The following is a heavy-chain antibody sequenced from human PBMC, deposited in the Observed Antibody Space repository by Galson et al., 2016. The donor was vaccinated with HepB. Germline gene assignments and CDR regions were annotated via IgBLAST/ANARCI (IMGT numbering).Heavy chain of an antibody. CDR3: SRDPHRYALQL. J-gene: IGHJ1*01. Sequence: SLRLSCAASGFTFSNYAMHWVRQAPGKGLEWVAIIFYAGSNKNYADSVKGRFTISRDNSKNTLYLQLDSLRADETAVYYCSRDPHRYALQLWGQGTLVTVSS. CDR1: GFTFSNYA. V-gene: IGHV3-33*01. CDR2: IFYAGSNK. D-gene: IGHD2-2*01.